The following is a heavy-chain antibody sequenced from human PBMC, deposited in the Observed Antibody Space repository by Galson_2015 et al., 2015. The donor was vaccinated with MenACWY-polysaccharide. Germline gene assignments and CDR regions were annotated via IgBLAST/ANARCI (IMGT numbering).Heavy chain of an antibody. V-gene: IGHV5-10-1*01. CDR2: IDPSDSYT. D-gene: IGHD2-21*02. J-gene: IGHJ6*02. Sequence: SGAEVKKPGESLRISCTGSGYSFTSYWISWVRQMPGKGLEWMGRIDPSDSYTNYSPSFQGHVTISADKSISTAYLQWSSLKASDTAMYYCARHGALVTAPPPCDVWGQGTTVTVSS. CDR3: ARHGALVTAPPPCDV. CDR1: GYSFTSYW.